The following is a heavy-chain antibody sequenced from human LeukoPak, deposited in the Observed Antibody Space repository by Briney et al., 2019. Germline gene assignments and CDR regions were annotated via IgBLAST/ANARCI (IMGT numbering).Heavy chain of an antibody. CDR1: SGSISSGDYY. Sequence: SSETLSLTCTVSSGSISSGDYYWSWIRQHPGKGLEWIGYIYYTGYTYYNPSLKSRATIAIDTSKNQFSLQLNSVTPEDTAVYYCARAKASCSPRLGYCSGIPKFDYWGQGTLVTVSS. CDR2: IYYTGYT. CDR3: ARAKASCSPRLGYCSGIPKFDY. D-gene: IGHD2-15*01. V-gene: IGHV4-31*03. J-gene: IGHJ4*02.